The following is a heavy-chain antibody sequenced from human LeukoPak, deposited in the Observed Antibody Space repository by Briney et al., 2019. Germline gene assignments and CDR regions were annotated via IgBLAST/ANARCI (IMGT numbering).Heavy chain of an antibody. Sequence: ASVKVSCKASGYTFTSYDINWVRQATGQGLEWMGWMNTNSGNTGYAQKVQGRVTMTRNTSISTAYMAQSSLRSEDTAVYYCARGYYDYVWGSYPLDYWGQGTLVTVSS. D-gene: IGHD3-16*02. V-gene: IGHV1-8*01. CDR2: MNTNSGNT. J-gene: IGHJ4*02. CDR1: GYTFTSYD. CDR3: ARGYYDYVWGSYPLDY.